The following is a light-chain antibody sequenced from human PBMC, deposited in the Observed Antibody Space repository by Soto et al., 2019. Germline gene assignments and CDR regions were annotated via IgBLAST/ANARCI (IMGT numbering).Light chain of an antibody. CDR3: TSWTTSTTMI. CDR2: DVN. V-gene: IGLV2-14*03. Sequence: HSVLTQPSTVSVSTAQSTTTSCTETSSDIGAYNFVSWYQQHPGKAPKLMLYDVNIRPSGVSNRFSGSKSGNTASLTISGLQAEDEADYYCTSWTTSTTMIFGGGTKVTVL. J-gene: IGLJ2*01. CDR1: SSDIGAYNF.